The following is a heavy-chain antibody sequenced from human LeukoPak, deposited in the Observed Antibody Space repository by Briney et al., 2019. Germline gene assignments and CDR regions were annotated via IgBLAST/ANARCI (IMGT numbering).Heavy chain of an antibody. CDR2: ISNNGGYT. CDR3: VSFYETY. D-gene: IGHD2/OR15-2a*01. J-gene: IGHJ4*02. Sequence: GGSLRLSCAASGFTFSSSAMSWVRQAPGKGLEWVSAISNNGGYTYYADSVKGRFTISKDNAKNTVYLQMNSLRAEDTAVYYCVSFYETYWGRGTLVTVSS. V-gene: IGHV3-23*01. CDR1: GFTFSSSA.